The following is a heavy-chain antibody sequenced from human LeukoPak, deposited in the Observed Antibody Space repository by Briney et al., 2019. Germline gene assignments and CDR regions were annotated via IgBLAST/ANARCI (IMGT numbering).Heavy chain of an antibody. V-gene: IGHV4-59*01. CDR2: IYYSGST. J-gene: IGHJ6*02. CDR3: AREPRGYSGHAYYYYGMDV. Sequence: SETLSLTCTVSGGSISSYYWSWIRQPPGKGLEWIGYIYYSGSTNYNPSLKSRVTISVDTSKNQFSLKLSSVTAADTAVYYCAREPRGYSGHAYYYYGMDVWGQGTTVTVSS. CDR1: GGSISSYY. D-gene: IGHD5-12*01.